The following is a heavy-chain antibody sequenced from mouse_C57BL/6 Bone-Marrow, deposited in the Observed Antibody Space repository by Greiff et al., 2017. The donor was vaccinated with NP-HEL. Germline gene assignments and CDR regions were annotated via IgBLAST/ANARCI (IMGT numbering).Heavy chain of an antibody. V-gene: IGHV1-26*01. CDR3: EGTYYSNYGAMDD. Sequence: VQLQQSGPELVKPGASVKISCKASGYTFTDYYMNWVKQSHGKSLEWIGDINPNNGGTSYNQKFKGKATLTVDKSSSTAYMELRSLTSEDSAVYYCEGTYYSNYGAMDDWGQGTSVTVSS. J-gene: IGHJ4*01. CDR2: INPNNGGT. CDR1: GYTFTDYY. D-gene: IGHD2-5*01.